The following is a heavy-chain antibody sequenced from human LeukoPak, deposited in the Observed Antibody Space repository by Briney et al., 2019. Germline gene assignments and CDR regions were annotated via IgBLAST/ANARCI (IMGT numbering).Heavy chain of an antibody. V-gene: IGHV4-4*07. J-gene: IGHJ5*02. CDR2: IYTTGST. D-gene: IGHD6-13*01. CDR3: ARDRNIEARVIKVWLDP. Sequence: TPSETLSLTCTVSGCSISNYYWGWIRQPAGKGLEWIGRIYTTGSTTYNPSLESRVTMSIDTSKNQFSLTVNSVTAADTAVYYCARDRNIEARVIKVWLDPWGQGTLVTVSS. CDR1: GCSISNYY.